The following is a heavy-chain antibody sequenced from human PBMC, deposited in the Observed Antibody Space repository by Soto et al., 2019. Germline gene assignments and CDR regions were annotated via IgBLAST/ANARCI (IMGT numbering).Heavy chain of an antibody. D-gene: IGHD3-3*01. V-gene: IGHV4-59*01. J-gene: IGHJ4*02. CDR2: IYYSGST. CDR3: ARVPFWSGYYYFDY. CDR1: GGSISSYY. Sequence: SETLSLTCTVSGGSISSYYWSWIRQPPGKGLEWIGYIYYSGSTNYNPSLKSRVTISVDTSKNQFSLKLSSVTAADTAVYYCARVPFWSGYYYFDYWGQGTLVTVSS.